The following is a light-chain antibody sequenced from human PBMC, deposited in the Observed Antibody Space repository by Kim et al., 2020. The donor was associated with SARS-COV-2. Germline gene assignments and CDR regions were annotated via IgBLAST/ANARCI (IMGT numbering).Light chain of an antibody. V-gene: IGKV3-11*01. Sequence: EIVFTQSPATLSLSPGERATLSCRASQSISSNLAWYQQKPGQTPRLLIYDASNRATGIPARFSGSGSGTDFSLTISSLEPEDFAVYYCQQRSNWPLTFGQGTKLEI. CDR2: DAS. CDR3: QQRSNWPLT. J-gene: IGKJ2*01. CDR1: QSISSN.